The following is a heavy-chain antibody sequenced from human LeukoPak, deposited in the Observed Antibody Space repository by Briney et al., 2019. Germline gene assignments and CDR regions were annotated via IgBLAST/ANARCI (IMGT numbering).Heavy chain of an antibody. CDR1: GFTFSTYA. J-gene: IGHJ4*02. CDR3: AKRRSAAAAPLPFDY. D-gene: IGHD6-13*01. Sequence: GGSLRLSCAAPGFTFSTYAVSWVRQAPGKGLEWVSGISASYGTYYADSVKGRFTISRDNSKNTLYLQMNSLRAEDTAVYYCAKRRSAAAAPLPFDYWGQGTLVTVSS. CDR2: ISASYGT. V-gene: IGHV3-23*01.